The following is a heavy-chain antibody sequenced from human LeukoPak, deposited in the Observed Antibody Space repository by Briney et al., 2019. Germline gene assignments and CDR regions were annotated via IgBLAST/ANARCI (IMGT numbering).Heavy chain of an antibody. J-gene: IGHJ4*02. CDR1: GGSISSYY. Sequence: PSETLSLTCTVSGGSISSYYWSWIRQPPGKGLEWIGYIYTSGSTNYNPSLKSRVTISVDTSKSQFSLRLSSVAAADPAVYYCARRRTLDFYFDSWGPGTLVSVSS. V-gene: IGHV4-4*09. CDR2: IYTSGST. D-gene: IGHD3-3*01. CDR3: ARRRTLDFYFDS.